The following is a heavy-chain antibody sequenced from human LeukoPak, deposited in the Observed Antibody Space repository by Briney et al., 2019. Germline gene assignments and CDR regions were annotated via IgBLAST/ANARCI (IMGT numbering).Heavy chain of an antibody. D-gene: IGHD1-1*01. Sequence: PSETLSLTCTVSGGSISSSSYYWGWIRQPPGKGLEWIGYIYYSGSTNYNPSLKSRVTISVDTSKNQFSLKLSSVTAADTAVYYCARALRAQLGHDAFDIWGQGTMVTVSS. CDR1: GGSISSSSYY. CDR3: ARALRAQLGHDAFDI. CDR2: IYYSGST. J-gene: IGHJ3*02. V-gene: IGHV4-61*05.